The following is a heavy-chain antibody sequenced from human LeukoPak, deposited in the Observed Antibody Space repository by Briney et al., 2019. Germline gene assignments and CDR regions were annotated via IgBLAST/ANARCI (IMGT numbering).Heavy chain of an antibody. CDR3: GKELDYGDYLYY. CDR1: GFTFPNYA. J-gene: IGHJ4*02. Sequence: GGSLRLSCVASGFTFPNYAMSWVRQAPGKGLEWVSGINAGGRYSYYADSVKGRFTISRDNSKNTLYLQMNSLSVDDTAVYYCGKELDYGDYLYYWGQGTLVTVSS. CDR2: INAGGRYS. D-gene: IGHD4-17*01. V-gene: IGHV3-23*01.